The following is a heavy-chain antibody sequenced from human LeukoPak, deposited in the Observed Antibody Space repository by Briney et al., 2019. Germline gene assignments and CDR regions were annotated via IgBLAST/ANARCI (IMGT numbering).Heavy chain of an antibody. V-gene: IGHV3-49*03. CDR1: GFTFGDYA. D-gene: IGHD6-13*01. J-gene: IGHJ4*02. CDR3: TRDPYVYSSSWLKGDY. CDR2: IRSKAYGGTT. Sequence: GGSLRLSCTASGFTFGDYAMSWFRQAPGKGLEWVGFIRSKAYGGTTEYAASVKGRFTISRDDSKSIAYLQMNSLKTEDTAVYYCTRDPYVYSSSWLKGDYWGQGTLVTVSS.